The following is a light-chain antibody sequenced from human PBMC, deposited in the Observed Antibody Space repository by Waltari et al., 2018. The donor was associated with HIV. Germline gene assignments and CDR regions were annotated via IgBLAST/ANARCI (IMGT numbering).Light chain of an antibody. V-gene: IGKV3-20*01. CDR2: GVS. CDR1: QSVSRDY. CDR3: QQHPIT. J-gene: IGKJ5*01. Sequence: DIVLTQSPGTLSLSPGERATLSCRASQSVSRDYLAWYQQKPGQAPRLLIYGVSSRATGIPDRFSGSGSGTEVTLTISRLEPEDFAVYYCQQHPITFGQGTRLEIK.